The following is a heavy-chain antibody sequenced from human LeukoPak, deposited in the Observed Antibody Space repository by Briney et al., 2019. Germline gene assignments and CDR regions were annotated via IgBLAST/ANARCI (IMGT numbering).Heavy chain of an antibody. J-gene: IGHJ4*02. Sequence: PGGSLRLSCAASGFTFSSYWMNWVRQAPGKGLEWLANIRQDGNEKHYVDSVKGRFTISRDNAKNSLYLQMNSLRAEDTAVYCCVRDVSGSSYGDYWGQGTLVTVSS. CDR2: IRQDGNEK. V-gene: IGHV3-7*01. CDR1: GFTFSSYW. CDR3: VRDVSGSSYGDY. D-gene: IGHD5-18*01.